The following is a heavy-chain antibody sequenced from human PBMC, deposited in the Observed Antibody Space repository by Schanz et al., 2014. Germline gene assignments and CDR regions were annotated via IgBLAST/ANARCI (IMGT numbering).Heavy chain of an antibody. CDR3: ARDHQWLTRYYMDV. Sequence: EVQLLESGGGLVQPGGSLRLSCVASGFTFFGSFAMSWVRQAPGKGLEWVSGMSGSGSTADYADSVKGRFTISRDNSRKTLYLQMNSLRADDTAVYYCARDHQWLTRYYMDVWGKGTTXTVSS. V-gene: IGHV3-23*01. CDR2: MSGSGSTA. CDR1: GFTFFGSFA. D-gene: IGHD6-19*01. J-gene: IGHJ6*03.